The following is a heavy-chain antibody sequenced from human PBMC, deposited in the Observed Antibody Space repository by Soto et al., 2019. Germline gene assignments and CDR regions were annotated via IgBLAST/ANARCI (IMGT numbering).Heavy chain of an antibody. CDR2: IIPIFGTA. Sequence: QVQLVQSGAEVKKPGSSVKVSCKASGGTFSSYAISWVRQAPGQGLEWMGGIIPIFGTAIYAQKFQGRVTITADESTSTAYMELSSLRSEDTAVYYCARRSSGYHLYNWFDPWGQGTLVTVSS. J-gene: IGHJ5*02. D-gene: IGHD3-3*01. V-gene: IGHV1-69*01. CDR3: ARRSSGYHLYNWFDP. CDR1: GGTFSSYA.